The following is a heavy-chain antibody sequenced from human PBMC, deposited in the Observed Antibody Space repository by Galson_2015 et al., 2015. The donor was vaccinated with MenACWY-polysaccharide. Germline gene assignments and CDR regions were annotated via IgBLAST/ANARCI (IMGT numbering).Heavy chain of an antibody. CDR2: INTDGSST. CDR1: GFTFSSYW. V-gene: IGHV3-74*01. J-gene: IGHJ4*02. CDR3: ARRLAY. Sequence: SLRLSCAASGFTFSSYWMHWVRQAPGEGLAWVSRINTDGSSTSYADSVKGRFTISRDNAKNSLYLEMNSLRAEDTAVYYCARRLAYWGQGTLVTVSS.